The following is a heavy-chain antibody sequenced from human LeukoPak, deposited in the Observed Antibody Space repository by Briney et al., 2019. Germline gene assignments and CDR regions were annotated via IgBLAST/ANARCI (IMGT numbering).Heavy chain of an antibody. CDR1: GFIFSNYA. CDR2: IRYDEINK. D-gene: IGHD2-15*01. CDR3: AKDPSRRYSHMDG. J-gene: IGHJ6*04. Sequence: PGGSLRLSCAASGFIFSNYAMHGVRQAPGEGRVGVAFIRYDEINKYYADSVNGRFTISRDNSTNTLFLQMNSLRAEDKAVYYCAKDPSRRYSHMDGWGKGTTVTIAS. V-gene: IGHV3-30*02.